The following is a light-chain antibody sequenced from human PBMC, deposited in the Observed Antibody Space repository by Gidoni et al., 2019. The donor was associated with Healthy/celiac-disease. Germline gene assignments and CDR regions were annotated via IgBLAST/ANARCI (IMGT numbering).Light chain of an antibody. J-gene: IGKJ1*01. V-gene: IGKV3-20*01. CDR2: GAS. Sequence: EIVLTQSPGTLSLSPGERATLSCRARQSVSSSYLAWYQQKPGPAPMLLLYGASSRATGIPDRFSGSGSGTDFTLTISRLEPEDFAVYYCQQYGSSPQTFXXXTKVEIK. CDR1: QSVSSSY. CDR3: QQYGSSPQT.